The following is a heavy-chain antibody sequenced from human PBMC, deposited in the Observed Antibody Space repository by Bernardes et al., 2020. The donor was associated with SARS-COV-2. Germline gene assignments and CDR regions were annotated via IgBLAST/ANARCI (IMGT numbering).Heavy chain of an antibody. Sequence: GESLRLSCAASGFTFSSYWMHWVRLGPGKGPVWVSRINGDGSSINYADSVKGRFTISRDNARNTLYLEMNSLRAEDTAVYYCARGSGNYYFDYWGPGTLVTVSS. D-gene: IGHD1-26*01. V-gene: IGHV3-74*01. CDR3: ARGSGNYYFDY. CDR1: GFTFSSYW. CDR2: INGDGSSI. J-gene: IGHJ4*02.